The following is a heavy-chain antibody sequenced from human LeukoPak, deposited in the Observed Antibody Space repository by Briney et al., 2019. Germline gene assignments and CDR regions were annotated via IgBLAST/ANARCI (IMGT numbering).Heavy chain of an antibody. J-gene: IGHJ3*02. Sequence: PGGSLRLSCAASGFTFSSYWMSWVRQAPGKGLEWVANIKQDGSEKYYVDSVKGRFTISRDNAKNSLYLQMNSLRAEDTAVYYCAKGGLGTKLAGAFDIWGQGTVVTVSS. D-gene: IGHD7-27*01. CDR3: AKGGLGTKLAGAFDI. CDR2: IKQDGSEK. V-gene: IGHV3-7*01. CDR1: GFTFSSYW.